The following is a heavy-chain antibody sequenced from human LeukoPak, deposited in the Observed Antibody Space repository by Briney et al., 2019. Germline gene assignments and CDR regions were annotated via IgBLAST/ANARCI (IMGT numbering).Heavy chain of an antibody. Sequence: SETLSLTCTVSGGSLSSSSYYWCWIRQPPGKGLEWIGSIYYSGSTYYNPFLKSRVTISVDTSKNQFSLKLSSVTAADTAVYYCARSGGGLYYDILTGWPTNGFDPWGQGTLVTVSS. V-gene: IGHV4-39*01. CDR3: ARSGGGLYYDILTGWPTNGFDP. D-gene: IGHD3-9*01. J-gene: IGHJ5*02. CDR2: IYYSGST. CDR1: GGSLSSSSYY.